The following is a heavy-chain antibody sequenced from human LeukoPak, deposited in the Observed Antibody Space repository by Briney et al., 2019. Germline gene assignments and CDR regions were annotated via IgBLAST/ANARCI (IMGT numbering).Heavy chain of an antibody. CDR2: ISYDGSNK. V-gene: IGHV3-30-3*01. D-gene: IGHD6-13*01. CDR1: GFTFSSYA. CDR3: AKAAAAPGFDF. Sequence: GGSLRLSCAASGFTFSSYAMHWVRQAPGKGLEWVAVISYDGSNKYYADSVKGRFTISRDNSKNTIYLQMNSLRAEDTALYYCAKAAAAPGFDFWGQGTLVTVSS. J-gene: IGHJ4*02.